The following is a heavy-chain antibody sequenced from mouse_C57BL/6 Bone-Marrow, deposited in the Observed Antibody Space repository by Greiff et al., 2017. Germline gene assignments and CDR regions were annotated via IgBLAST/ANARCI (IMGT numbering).Heavy chain of an antibody. D-gene: IGHD1-1*01. J-gene: IGHJ2*02. Sequence: EVKLMESGGDLVKPGGSLKLSCAASGFTFSSYGMTWVRQTPDKRLEWVATISSGGSYTYYPDSVKGRFTISRDKAKNTLYLQVLSLKSEDTAMYYCARWGCLYSVYYWGQGTSLTVSS. CDR3: ARWGCLYSVYY. CDR1: GFTFSSYG. V-gene: IGHV5-6*01. CDR2: ISSGGSYT.